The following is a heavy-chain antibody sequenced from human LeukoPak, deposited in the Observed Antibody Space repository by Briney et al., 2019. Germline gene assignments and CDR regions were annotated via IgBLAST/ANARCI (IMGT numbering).Heavy chain of an antibody. CDR1: GGSISSYY. V-gene: IGHV4-59*01. D-gene: IGHD6-13*01. J-gene: IGHJ5*02. CDR2: IYYSGST. Sequence: KPSETLSLTCTVSGGSISSYYWSWIRQPPGKGLEWIGYIYYSGSTNYNPSLKSRVTISVDTSKNQFSLKLSSVTAADTAVYYCARELLATWEGSGWYSHWFDPWGQGTLVTVSS. CDR3: ARELLATWEGSGWYSHWFDP.